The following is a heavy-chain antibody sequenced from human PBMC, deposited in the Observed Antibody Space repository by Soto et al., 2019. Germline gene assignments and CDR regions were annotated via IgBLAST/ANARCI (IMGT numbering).Heavy chain of an antibody. J-gene: IGHJ4*02. D-gene: IGHD4-17*01. CDR3: AKSKYGDYVFGY. CDR2: ISYDGSNK. CDR1: GFTFSSYG. Sequence: QVQLVESGGGVVQPGRSLRLSCAASGFTFSSYGMHWVRQAPGKGLEWVAVISYDGSNKYYADSVKGRFTISRDNSKNTLYLQMNSLRAEDTAVYYSAKSKYGDYVFGYWGQGTLVTVSS. V-gene: IGHV3-30*18.